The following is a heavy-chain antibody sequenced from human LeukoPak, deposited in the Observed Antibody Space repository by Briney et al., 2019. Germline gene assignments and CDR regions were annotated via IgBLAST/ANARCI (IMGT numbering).Heavy chain of an antibody. CDR3: ATGGLGISPFEY. D-gene: IGHD3/OR15-3a*01. Sequence: GGSLRLSCAASGFTFSSYAMSWVRQAPGKGLEWVSPISSSGVSTYYADSVKGRFTISRDNSKNTLYLQMNSLRAEDTAIYYCATGGLGISPFEYWGQGTLVTVSS. CDR2: ISSSGVST. J-gene: IGHJ4*02. V-gene: IGHV3-23*01. CDR1: GFTFSSYA.